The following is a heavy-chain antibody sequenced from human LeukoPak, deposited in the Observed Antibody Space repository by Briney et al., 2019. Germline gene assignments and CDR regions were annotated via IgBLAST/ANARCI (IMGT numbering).Heavy chain of an antibody. J-gene: IGHJ4*02. Sequence: SVKVSCKASGGTFSSYAISWVRQAPGQGLEWMGRIIPIFGIANYAQKFQGRVTITADKSTSTAYMELSSLRSEDTAVYYCARADCSGGSCTGSLDYWGQGTLVTVSS. V-gene: IGHV1-69*04. D-gene: IGHD2-15*01. CDR2: IIPIFGIA. CDR1: GGTFSSYA. CDR3: ARADCSGGSCTGSLDY.